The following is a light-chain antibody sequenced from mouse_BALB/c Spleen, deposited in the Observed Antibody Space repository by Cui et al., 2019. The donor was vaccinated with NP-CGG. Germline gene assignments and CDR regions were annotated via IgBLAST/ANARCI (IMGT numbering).Light chain of an antibody. J-gene: IGLJ1*01. CDR3: ALWYSNNFWV. V-gene: IGLV1*01. Sequence: QAVVTQESAPPTSPGDTVTLTCRSSTGAVTTSNYANWVQEKPDHLFTGLIGGTNNRAPGVPARFSGSLIGDKAALTITGAQTEEEAIYFCALWYSNNFWVFGGGTKLTVL. CDR1: TGAVTTSNY. CDR2: GTN.